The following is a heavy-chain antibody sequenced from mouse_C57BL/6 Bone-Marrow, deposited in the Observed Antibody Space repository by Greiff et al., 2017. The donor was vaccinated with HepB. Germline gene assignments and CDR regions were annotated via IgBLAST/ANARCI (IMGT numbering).Heavy chain of an antibody. D-gene: IGHD1-1*01. Sequence: EVKVEESGGDLVKPGGSLKLSCAASGFTFSSYGMSWVRQTPDKRLEWVATISSGGSYTYYPDSVKGRFTISRDNAKNTLYLQMSSLKSEDTAMYYCARPITTVVAVYYAMDYWGQGTSVTVSS. V-gene: IGHV5-6*02. CDR1: GFTFSSYG. CDR3: ARPITTVVAVYYAMDY. J-gene: IGHJ4*01. CDR2: ISSGGSYT.